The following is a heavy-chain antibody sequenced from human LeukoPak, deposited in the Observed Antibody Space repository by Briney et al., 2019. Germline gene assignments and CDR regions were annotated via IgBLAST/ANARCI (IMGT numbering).Heavy chain of an antibody. Sequence: LRLSCAASGFTFDDYAMHWVRQAPGKGLEWVSGISWNSGSIGYADSVKGRFTISRDNAKNSLYLQMNSLRAEDTALYYCAKDMRRITMIVVARGPFDYWGQGTLVTVSS. V-gene: IGHV3-9*01. CDR1: GFTFDDYA. CDR3: AKDMRRITMIVVARGPFDY. D-gene: IGHD3-22*01. CDR2: ISWNSGSI. J-gene: IGHJ4*02.